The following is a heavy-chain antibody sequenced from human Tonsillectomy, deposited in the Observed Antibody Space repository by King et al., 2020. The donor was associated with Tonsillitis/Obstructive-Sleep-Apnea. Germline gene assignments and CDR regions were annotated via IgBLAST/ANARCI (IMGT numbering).Heavy chain of an antibody. V-gene: IGHV3-30*04. CDR1: GFTLSSYA. Sequence: VQLVESGGGVVQPGRSLRLSCAASGFTLSSYAMHWVRQAPGKGLEWVAVISYDGSNKYYADSVKGRFTISRDNSKNTVYLQVSSLRAEDTAVYYCARDRGGHSSSWYYDYYYYGMDVWGQGTTVTVSS. CDR3: ARDRGGHSSSWYYDYYYYGMDV. D-gene: IGHD6-13*01. CDR2: ISYDGSNK. J-gene: IGHJ6*02.